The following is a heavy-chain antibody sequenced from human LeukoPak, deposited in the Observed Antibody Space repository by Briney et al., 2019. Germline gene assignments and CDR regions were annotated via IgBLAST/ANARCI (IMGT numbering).Heavy chain of an antibody. Sequence: SETLPLTCTVSGGSIISSNFYWGWIRQPPEKDLEWIGTIYYSGSTYYNPSLKSRVTKSVDTSKNQFSLKLSSVTAADTAVYYCARQIDGSGLAFDPWGQGTLVTVSS. J-gene: IGHJ5*02. CDR2: IYYSGST. V-gene: IGHV4-39*01. D-gene: IGHD3-10*01. CDR1: GGSIISSNFY. CDR3: ARQIDGSGLAFDP.